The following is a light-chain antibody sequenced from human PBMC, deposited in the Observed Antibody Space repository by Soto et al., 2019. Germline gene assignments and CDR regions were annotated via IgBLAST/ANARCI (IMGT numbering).Light chain of an antibody. V-gene: IGLV2-8*01. J-gene: IGLJ2*01. CDR3: SSYAGRNNSVV. Sequence: QSALTQPPSASGSPGQSVTISCTGTSSDVGGYNYVSWYQQHPGKAPKLMICEVSKRPSWVPDRFSASKSGNTASLTVSGLQADDEADYYCSSYAGRNNSVVFGGGTQLSVL. CDR2: EVS. CDR1: SSDVGGYNY.